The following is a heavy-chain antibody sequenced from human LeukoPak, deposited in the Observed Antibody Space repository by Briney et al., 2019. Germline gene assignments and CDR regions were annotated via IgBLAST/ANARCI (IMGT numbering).Heavy chain of an antibody. J-gene: IGHJ5*02. Sequence: GESLKISCKGPGYSFTSHWIGWVRQMPGKGLEWMGIIYPGDSDTRYSPSFQGQVTISADKSISTAYLQWSSLKASDTAMYYCATHPVYDSSGLPYHWGQGTLVTVSS. CDR1: GYSFTSHW. D-gene: IGHD3-22*01. CDR3: ATHPVYDSSGLPYH. CDR2: IYPGDSDT. V-gene: IGHV5-51*01.